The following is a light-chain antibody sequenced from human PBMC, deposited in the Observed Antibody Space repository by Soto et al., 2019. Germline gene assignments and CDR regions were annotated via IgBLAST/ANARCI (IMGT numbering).Light chain of an antibody. V-gene: IGKV1-5*03. Sequence: DIQMTQSPSTLSASVGDRVTITCRSSQSISSWLAWYQQKPGKAPKLLIYKASSLESWVPSRFSGSGSGTEFNLTISSLKPDDFATYYCQQYNSYPWAFGQGTKVEIK. J-gene: IGKJ1*01. CDR1: QSISSW. CDR2: KAS. CDR3: QQYNSYPWA.